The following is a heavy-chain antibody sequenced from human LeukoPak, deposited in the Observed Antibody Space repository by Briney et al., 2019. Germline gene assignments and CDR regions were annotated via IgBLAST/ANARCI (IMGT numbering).Heavy chain of an antibody. Sequence: GASVKVSCKASGYTFTSYYLHWVRQAPGPGLEWMGWINPNSGGTNYAQKFQGRVTMTRDTSISTAYLELTRLISDDTAEYYCARALYYDSSGYYSSSYYYFQHWGQGTLVTVSS. V-gene: IGHV1-2*02. CDR2: INPNSGGT. CDR3: ARALYYDSSGYYSSSYYYFQH. CDR1: GYTFTSYY. J-gene: IGHJ1*01. D-gene: IGHD3-22*01.